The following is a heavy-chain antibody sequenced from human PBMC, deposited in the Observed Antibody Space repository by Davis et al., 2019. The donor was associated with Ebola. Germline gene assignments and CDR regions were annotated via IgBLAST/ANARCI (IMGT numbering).Heavy chain of an antibody. D-gene: IGHD3-10*01. Sequence: ASVKVSCKASGYTFTSYDINWVRQAPGQGLEWMGTINPSGGDTSYAQKFQGRVTMTRNTSISTAYMELSRLRSDDTAVYYCARGSILWFGEAPQDWFDPWGQGTLVTVSS. CDR1: GYTFTSYD. V-gene: IGHV1-8*01. J-gene: IGHJ5*02. CDR2: INPSGGDT. CDR3: ARGSILWFGEAPQDWFDP.